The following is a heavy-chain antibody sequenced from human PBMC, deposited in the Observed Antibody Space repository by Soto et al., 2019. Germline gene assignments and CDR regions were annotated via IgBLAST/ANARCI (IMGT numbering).Heavy chain of an antibody. CDR3: TTSYYYGSGDFGETVYFDY. J-gene: IGHJ4*02. V-gene: IGHV3-15*07. D-gene: IGHD3-10*01. CDR1: GFTFSNAW. Sequence: EGSLRLSCAASGFTFSNAWMNWVRQATGKGLEWVGRIKSKTDGGTTDYAAPVKGRFTISRDDSKNTLYLQMNSLKTEDTAVYYCTTSYYYGSGDFGETVYFDYWGQGTLVTVSS. CDR2: IKSKTDGGTT.